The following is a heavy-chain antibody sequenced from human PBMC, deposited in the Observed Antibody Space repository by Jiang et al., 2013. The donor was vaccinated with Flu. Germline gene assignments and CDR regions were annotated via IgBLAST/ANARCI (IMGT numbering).Heavy chain of an antibody. CDR2: ISDYNGNT. J-gene: IGHJ4*02. D-gene: IGHD3-22*01. V-gene: IGHV1-18*01. CDR3: ARLYYYDSSGYDFDY. CDR1: GYTFTSYG. Sequence: SGAEVKKPGASVKVSCKASGYTFTSYGISWVRQAPGQGLEWMGWISDYNGNTNYAQKLQGRVTMTTDTSTSTAYMELRSLRSDDTAVYYCARLYYYDSSGYDFDYWGQGTLVTVSS.